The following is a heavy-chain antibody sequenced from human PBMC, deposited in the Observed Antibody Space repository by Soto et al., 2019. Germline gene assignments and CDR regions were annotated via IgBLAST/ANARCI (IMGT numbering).Heavy chain of an antibody. CDR1: SGCFKGYD. Sequence: SESMALTCAVYSGCFKGYDGSWIRQPPGKGLEWIGEINHSGSTNYNPSLKSRVAISVDTSKNQFSLKLSSVTAADTAVYYCARRSYYYGMDVWGQGTTVTVSS. J-gene: IGHJ6*02. V-gene: IGHV4-34*01. CDR2: INHSGST. CDR3: ARRSYYYGMDV.